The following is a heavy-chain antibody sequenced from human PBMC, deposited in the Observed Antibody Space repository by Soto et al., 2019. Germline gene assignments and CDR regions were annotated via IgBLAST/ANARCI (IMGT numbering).Heavy chain of an antibody. J-gene: IGHJ3*01. V-gene: IGHV1-18*01. CDR2: MSTYNENT. Sequence: QVQLVQSGAEVKKPGASVKVSCKASGYAFSSYGINWVRQAPGQGLEWVGWMSTYNENTVYARKVQGRVTMTTDTSTNTAYMDLRPLRSDGTAVYYCAKAAHEAGASDVWGQGTMVTVSS. CDR3: AKAAHEAGASDV. D-gene: IGHD6-13*01. CDR1: GYAFSSYG.